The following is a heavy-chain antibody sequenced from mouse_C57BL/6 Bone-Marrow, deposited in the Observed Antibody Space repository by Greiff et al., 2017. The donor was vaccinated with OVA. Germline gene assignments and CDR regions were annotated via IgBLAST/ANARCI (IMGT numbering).Heavy chain of an antibody. Sequence: VQLQQPGAELVRPGTSVKLSCKASGYTFTSYWMHWVKQRPGQGLEWIGVIDPSDSYTNYNQKFKGKATLTVDTSSSTAYMQLSSLTSEDSAVYYCARSSFFDYWGQGTTLTVSS. D-gene: IGHD1-1*01. CDR1: GYTFTSYW. CDR2: IDPSDSYT. J-gene: IGHJ2*01. V-gene: IGHV1-59*01. CDR3: ARSSFFDY.